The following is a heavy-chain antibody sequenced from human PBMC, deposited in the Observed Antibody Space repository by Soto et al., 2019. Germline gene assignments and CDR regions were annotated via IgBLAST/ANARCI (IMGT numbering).Heavy chain of an antibody. D-gene: IGHD3-16*01. V-gene: IGHV1-69*13. Sequence: ASVKVSCKVSGDTFSIYAISWVRQAPGQGLEWMGGIIPIFGTANYVQKFQGRVTITADESTSTAYMELSSLRSEDTAVYYCARRLDPRPGFDYWGQGTLVTVSS. J-gene: IGHJ4*02. CDR3: ARRLDPRPGFDY. CDR2: IIPIFGTA. CDR1: GDTFSIYA.